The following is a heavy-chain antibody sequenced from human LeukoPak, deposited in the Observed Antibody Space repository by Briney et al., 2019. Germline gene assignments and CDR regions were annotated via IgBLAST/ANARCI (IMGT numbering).Heavy chain of an antibody. Sequence: PSETLSLTCAVSGGSISSLYWSWIRQPPGKGLEWIGYIYYTGSTNYNPSLKSRVTMFVDMSKKQFSLRLSSVTAADTAVYYCARHRAYSSSSPFDYWGQGTLVTVSS. J-gene: IGHJ4*02. D-gene: IGHD6-6*01. CDR2: IYYTGST. V-gene: IGHV4-59*08. CDR3: ARHRAYSSSSPFDY. CDR1: GGSISSLY.